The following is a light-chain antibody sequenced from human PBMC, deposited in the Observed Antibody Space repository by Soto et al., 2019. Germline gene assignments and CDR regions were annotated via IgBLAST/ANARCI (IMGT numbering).Light chain of an antibody. CDR3: SSHTISGPL. Sequence: QSALTQPPSVSGSPGQSVTLSCTGTSSDVGSYNRASWYQQSPGTAPKLMIYEVSNRPSGVPDRFSGSKSGNTASLTISGLQAEDEADYYCSSHTISGPLFGGGTKLTVL. V-gene: IGLV2-18*02. J-gene: IGLJ2*01. CDR2: EVS. CDR1: SSDVGSYNR.